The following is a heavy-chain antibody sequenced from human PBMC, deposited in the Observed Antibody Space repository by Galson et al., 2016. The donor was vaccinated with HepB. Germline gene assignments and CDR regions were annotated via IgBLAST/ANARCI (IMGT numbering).Heavy chain of an antibody. D-gene: IGHD3-16*01. J-gene: IGHJ6*02. Sequence: SETLSLTCTVSGDSTTNDYWSWIWIRQPPGKGLEWIGYVHFSGRTDYSPSLTRLVAISLDTSKDQFSLKVTSVTAADAAVYYCARGAGRLGDGQIDVWGQGTTVTVSS. CDR1: GDSTTNDY. CDR3: ARGAGRLGDGQIDV. CDR2: VHFSGRT. V-gene: IGHV4-59*01.